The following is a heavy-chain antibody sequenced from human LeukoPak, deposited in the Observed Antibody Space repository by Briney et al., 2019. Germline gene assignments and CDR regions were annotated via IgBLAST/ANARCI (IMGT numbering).Heavy chain of an antibody. D-gene: IGHD3-3*01. Sequence: SETLSLTCTVSGGSISSSSYYWGWIRQPPGKGLEWIGSIYYSGSTYYNPSLKSRVTISVDTSKNQFSLKLSSVTAADTAVYYCARDRSYYDFWSHFDYWGQGTLVTVSS. CDR2: IYYSGST. V-gene: IGHV4-39*02. CDR1: GGSISSSSYY. J-gene: IGHJ4*02. CDR3: ARDRSYYDFWSHFDY.